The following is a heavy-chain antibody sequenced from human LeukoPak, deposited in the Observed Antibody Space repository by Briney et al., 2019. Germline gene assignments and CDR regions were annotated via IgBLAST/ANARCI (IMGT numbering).Heavy chain of an antibody. CDR2: ISSSGSTI. CDR3: ARAVYYFDY. J-gene: IGHJ4*02. V-gene: IGHV3-48*03. Sequence: GGSLRLSCAASGXTFNDYEVNWVRQAPGKGLEWVSYISSSGSTIYNADSVKGRFTISRDNAKNSLYLQMNSLRAEDTAVYYCARAVYYFDYWGQGTLVTVSS. CDR1: GXTFNDYE.